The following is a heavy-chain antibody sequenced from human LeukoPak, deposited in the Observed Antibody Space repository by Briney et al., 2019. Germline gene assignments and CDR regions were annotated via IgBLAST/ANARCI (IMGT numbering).Heavy chain of an antibody. J-gene: IGHJ4*02. CDR1: GFTFNSYA. CDR3: AGGADSGYSSDN. Sequence: GGSLRLSCATSGFTFNSYAMSWVRQAPGKGLVWVSRINSDGRSTNYADSVKGRFTISRDNAKNTLYLQMNSLRAEDTAVYYCAGGADSGYSSDNWGQGTLVSVSS. CDR2: INSDGRST. V-gene: IGHV3-74*01. D-gene: IGHD3-9*01.